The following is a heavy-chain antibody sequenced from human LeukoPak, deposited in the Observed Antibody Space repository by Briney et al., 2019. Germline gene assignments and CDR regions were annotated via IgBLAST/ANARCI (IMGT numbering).Heavy chain of an antibody. CDR2: INSDGSTT. Sequence: GGPLRLSCAASEFTFSSHAMHWVRQAPGKGLVWVSLINSDGSTTTYADSVKGRFTISRDNAKNTLYLQVNSLRAEDTAVYYCTRGGDSGPGMDYWGQGTLVTVSS. CDR3: TRGGDSGPGMDY. D-gene: IGHD5-12*01. V-gene: IGHV3-74*01. CDR1: EFTFSSHA. J-gene: IGHJ4*02.